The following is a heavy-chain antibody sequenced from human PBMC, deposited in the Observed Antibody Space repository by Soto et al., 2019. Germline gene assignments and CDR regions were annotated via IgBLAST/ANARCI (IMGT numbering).Heavy chain of an antibody. CDR2: ISGSGSNT. CDR3: ATRFTFFVMVQLSPDIDY. V-gene: IGHV3-23*01. J-gene: IGHJ4*02. D-gene: IGHD3-3*01. Sequence: EVQLLESGGRLVQPGGSLRLSCAASGFTFSSHAMSWVRQAPGKGLEWVSGISGSGSNTYYADSVKGRFTISRDNSKNSLYLQMSTMTAENTTLNYCATRFTFFVMVQLSPDIDYWGQGPLVPVSS. CDR1: GFTFSSHA.